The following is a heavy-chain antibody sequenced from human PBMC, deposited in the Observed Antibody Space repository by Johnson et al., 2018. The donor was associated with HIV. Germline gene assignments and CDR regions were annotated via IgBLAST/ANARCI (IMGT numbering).Heavy chain of an antibody. Sequence: VQLVESGGGVVQPGGSLRLSCAASGFTFNNAWMSWVRQAPGKGLEWVGHIKSKTDGGATDYPAPVKDRFTISRDDSKNTLYLQINSLKTDDTGVYYCSREVYQMTAFDIWGQGTLVTVSS. CDR3: SREVYQMTAFDI. V-gene: IGHV3-15*01. J-gene: IGHJ3*02. CDR2: IKSKTDGGAT. CDR1: GFTFNNAW. D-gene: IGHD2-2*01.